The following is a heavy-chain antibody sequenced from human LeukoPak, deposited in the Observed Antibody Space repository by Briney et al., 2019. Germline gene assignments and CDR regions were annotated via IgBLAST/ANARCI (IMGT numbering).Heavy chain of an antibody. V-gene: IGHV3-23*01. CDR3: AKCSASYYNDAFDI. D-gene: IGHD3-10*01. J-gene: IGHJ3*02. CDR1: GFTFSSYA. CDR2: ISGSGGST. Sequence: GGSLRLSCAASGFTFSSYAMSWVRQAPGKGLEWLSAISGSGGSTYYADSVKGRFTISRDNSKNTLYLQMNSLRAKDTAIYYCAKCSASYYNDAFDIWGRGTMVTVSS.